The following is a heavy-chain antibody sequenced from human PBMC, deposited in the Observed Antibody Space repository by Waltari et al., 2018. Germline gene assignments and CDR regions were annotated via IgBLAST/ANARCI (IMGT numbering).Heavy chain of an antibody. CDR2: INPNSGGT. V-gene: IGHV1-2*02. D-gene: IGHD1-7*01. J-gene: IGHJ6*03. Sequence: QVQLVQSGAEVKKPGASVKVSCKASGYTFTGYYMHGVRQAPGQGLEWVGLINPNSGGTNYAQKFTGRVTMTRDTTISPAYMELSRLGSDDTAVYYCAREGEELGEGYYYYYMDVWGKGTTVTVSS. CDR1: GYTFTGYY. CDR3: AREGEELGEGYYYYYMDV.